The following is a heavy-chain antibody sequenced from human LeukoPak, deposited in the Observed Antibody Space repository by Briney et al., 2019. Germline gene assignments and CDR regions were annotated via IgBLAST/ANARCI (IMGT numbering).Heavy chain of an antibody. CDR3: ARGPIQLWIHNAMDV. V-gene: IGHV3-49*04. J-gene: IGHJ6*02. CDR1: GFTFGDHA. D-gene: IGHD5-18*01. CDR2: IRSKAYRGTT. Sequence: PGRSLRLSCTRSGFTFGDHAMSWVRQAPGKGLEWVGFIRSKAYRGTTEYAASVKGRFSISRDDSASIAYLQMNSLKTEDTAVYYCARGPIQLWIHNAMDVWGQGTTVTVSS.